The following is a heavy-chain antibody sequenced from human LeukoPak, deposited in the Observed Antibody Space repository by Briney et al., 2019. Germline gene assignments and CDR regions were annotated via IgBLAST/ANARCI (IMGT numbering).Heavy chain of an antibody. CDR2: ISDTGST. V-gene: IGHV4-59*08. D-gene: IGHD6-19*01. J-gene: IGHJ4*02. CDR3: ARYSGGWPYYFDY. Sequence: SETLSLTCTVSGGSISIYYWSWIRQPPGKGLEWIGYISDTGSTNYNPPLKSRVAISLDTSKNEFSLQLSSVTAADTAVYFCARYSGGWPYYFDYWGQGILVTVSS. CDR1: GGSISIYY.